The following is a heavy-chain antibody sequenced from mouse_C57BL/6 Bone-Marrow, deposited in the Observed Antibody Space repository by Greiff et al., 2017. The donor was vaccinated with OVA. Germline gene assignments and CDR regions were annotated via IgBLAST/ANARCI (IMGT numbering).Heavy chain of an antibody. V-gene: IGHV2-2*01. J-gene: IGHJ2*01. CDR1: GFSLTSYG. Sequence: VQLQQSGPGLVQPSQSLSITCTVSGFSLTSYGVHWVRQSPGKGLEWLGVIWSGRSTDYNAAFISRLSISKDNSKSQVFFKMNSLQADDTAIYYCAREGFLDYWGQGTTLTVSS. CDR3: AREGFLDY. CDR2: IWSGRST.